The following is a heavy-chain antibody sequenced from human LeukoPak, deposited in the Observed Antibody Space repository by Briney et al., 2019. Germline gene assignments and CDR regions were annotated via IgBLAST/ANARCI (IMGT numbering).Heavy chain of an antibody. D-gene: IGHD2-2*01. CDR1: GFSFDEYV. V-gene: IGHV3-43*02. CDR2: ISGDGSST. Sequence: PGGSLRLSCAASGFSFDEYVMHWVRQAPGKGLEWIALISGDGSSTYYVGSVKGRFTISRDNSNNALYLQMNSLRTEDTALYYCTKDRYCSSSSCPTDHWGQGTLVTVSS. J-gene: IGHJ4*02. CDR3: TKDRYCSSSSCPTDH.